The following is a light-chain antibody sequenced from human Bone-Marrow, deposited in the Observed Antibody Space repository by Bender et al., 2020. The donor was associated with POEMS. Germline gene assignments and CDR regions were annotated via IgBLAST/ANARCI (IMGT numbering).Light chain of an antibody. Sequence: QSVLTQPPSASGTPGQSVIISCSGSSSSIGSNYVYWYQHLPGSAPKLLIYSNDLRPSGVPARFSGSKSGTSASLAISDIQSEDEGDYYCSSWDDSLSGWVFGGGTKLTVL. CDR3: SSWDDSLSGWV. J-gene: IGLJ3*02. V-gene: IGLV1-47*02. CDR2: SND. CDR1: SSSIGSNY.